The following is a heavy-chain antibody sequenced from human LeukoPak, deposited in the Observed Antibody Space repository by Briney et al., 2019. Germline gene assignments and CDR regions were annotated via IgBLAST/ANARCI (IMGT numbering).Heavy chain of an antibody. CDR3: ARGGTQLTFPV. Sequence: SETLSLTCTVSGGSVSSGSYYWSWIRQPPGKGLEWIGYIYYSGSANYNPSLKSRVTISVDTSKNQFSLKLASVSAADTAVYYCARGGTQLTFPVWGQGTLVTVSS. CDR2: IYYSGSA. CDR1: GGSVSSGSYY. V-gene: IGHV4-61*01. D-gene: IGHD4/OR15-4a*01. J-gene: IGHJ4*02.